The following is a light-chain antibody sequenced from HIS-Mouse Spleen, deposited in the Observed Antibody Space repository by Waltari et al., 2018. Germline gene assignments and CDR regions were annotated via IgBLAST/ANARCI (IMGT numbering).Light chain of an antibody. V-gene: IGLV3-9*01. CDR1: NIGSKN. CDR2: MDS. Sequence: SYELTQPLSVSVALGQTARITCGGNNIGSKNVHWYQQKPGQAPVLVIYMDSNRPSGIPERFSGSNSGNTATLTISRAQAGDEADYYCQVWDSSTVVFGGGTKLTVL. J-gene: IGLJ2*01. CDR3: QVWDSSTVV.